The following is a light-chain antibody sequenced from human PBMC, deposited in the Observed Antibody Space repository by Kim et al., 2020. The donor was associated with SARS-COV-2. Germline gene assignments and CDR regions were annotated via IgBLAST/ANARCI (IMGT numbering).Light chain of an antibody. CDR1: KLGDIS. Sequence: PGQTAAITCSGYKLGDISFPWYQQKPGQPPVVVIYQDNQRPSGIPERFAGSNSGNTATLTISGTQAMDEADYYCQAWDSSTHNYVFGAGTKVTVL. CDR3: QAWDSSTHNYV. V-gene: IGLV3-1*01. J-gene: IGLJ1*01. CDR2: QDN.